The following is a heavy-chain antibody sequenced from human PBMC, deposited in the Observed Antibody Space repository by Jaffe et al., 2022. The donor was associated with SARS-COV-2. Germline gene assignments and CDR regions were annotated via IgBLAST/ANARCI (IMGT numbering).Heavy chain of an antibody. CDR3: AREVRKVIDS. V-gene: IGHV6-1*01. CDR1: GDSVSSNTAI. CDR2: TYYRSKWYY. Sequence: QLQQSGPGLVKPSQTLSLTCAISGDSVSSNTAIWNWIRQSPSRGLEWLGRTYYRSKWYYDYAVSVRSRLTINPDTSKNQFSLQLNSAAPEDTAVYYCAREVRKVIDSWGQGTLVTVSS. D-gene: IGHD2-21*01. J-gene: IGHJ4*02.